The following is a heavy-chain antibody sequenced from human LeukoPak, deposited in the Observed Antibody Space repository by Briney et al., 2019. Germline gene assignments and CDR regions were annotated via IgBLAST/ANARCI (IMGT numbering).Heavy chain of an antibody. D-gene: IGHD2-15*01. CDR2: IKQDGSEK. V-gene: IGHV3-7*01. CDR3: ARDDLYCSGGSCYSNTPY. Sequence: PGGSLRLSCAASGFTFSSYWMSWVRQAPGKGLEWVANIKQDGSEKYYVDSVKGRFTISRDNAKNSLYLQMNSLRAEDTAVYYCARDDLYCSGGSCYSNTPYWGQGTLVTVSS. J-gene: IGHJ4*02. CDR1: GFTFSSYW.